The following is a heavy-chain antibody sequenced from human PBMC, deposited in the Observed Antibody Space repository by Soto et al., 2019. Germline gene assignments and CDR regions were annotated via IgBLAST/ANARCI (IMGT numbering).Heavy chain of an antibody. CDR1: TFNFPSSA. CDR3: ATHREGATYYFDY. Sequence: QMQLVQSGPEVKKPGTSVQVSCKASTFNFPSSAVQWVRQARGQRREWIGWIVVGSGNTKYAQNFQESVTITRDMSSGTAYLELSSLRSEDTAVYYCATHREGATYYFDYWGQGTLRTVSS. V-gene: IGHV1-58*01. CDR2: IVVGSGNT. J-gene: IGHJ4*02. D-gene: IGHD1-26*01.